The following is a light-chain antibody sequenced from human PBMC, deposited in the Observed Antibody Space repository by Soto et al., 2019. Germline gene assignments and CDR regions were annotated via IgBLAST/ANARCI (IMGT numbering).Light chain of an antibody. V-gene: IGKV3-15*01. Sequence: EIGMTQSPATVSVSPGERVAVSCRASQSVSGNLAWYQQRPGQAPRLLIDGTYTRAGGIQARFSGTVSGTEFTLTISSLQSEDFAVYYCQQYDSWPLFGQGTRLEI. CDR1: QSVSGN. CDR2: GTY. J-gene: IGKJ5*01. CDR3: QQYDSWPL.